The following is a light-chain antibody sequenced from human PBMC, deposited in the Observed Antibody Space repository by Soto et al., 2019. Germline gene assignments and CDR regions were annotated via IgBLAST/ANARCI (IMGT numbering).Light chain of an antibody. Sequence: QSALTQPRSVSGSPGQSVTISCTGTSTDVGGYNYVSWYQQHPGKAPKLMIYDVTKRPSGVPDRFSGSKSDNTASLTISRLQAEDEADYFCCSYAGSYRGVFGGGTKLTVL. CDR2: DVT. CDR1: STDVGGYNY. V-gene: IGLV2-11*01. J-gene: IGLJ2*01. CDR3: CSYAGSYRGV.